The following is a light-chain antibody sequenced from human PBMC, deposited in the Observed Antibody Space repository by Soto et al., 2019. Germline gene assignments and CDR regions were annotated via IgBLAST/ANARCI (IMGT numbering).Light chain of an antibody. J-gene: IGKJ4*01. CDR1: QNVSFY. Sequence: LTQSPATLSLSPGDRAALSCRASQNVSFYLTWYQQRRGQSPRVLIYDSSVRATGTPGRYSGSGSGTEFTLTINSLDPEDFAIYYCQQRSDWPLTFGGGTKVEVK. CDR3: QQRSDWPLT. V-gene: IGKV3-11*01. CDR2: DSS.